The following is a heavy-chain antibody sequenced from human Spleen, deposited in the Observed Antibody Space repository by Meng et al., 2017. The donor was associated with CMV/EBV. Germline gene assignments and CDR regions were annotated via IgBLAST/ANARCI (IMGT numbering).Heavy chain of an antibody. D-gene: IGHD3-16*01. CDR2: ISGGGGST. CDR1: ESAFSGYA. V-gene: IGHV3-23*01. Sequence: GESLKISCAASESAFSGYAMSWVRQAPGKGLEWVSAISGGGGSTYYADSVKGRFTISRDNSKNTVYLQMNSLRAEDTAVYYCAKGSQPEVWGGMDVWGQGTTVTVSS. CDR3: AKGSQPEVWGGMDV. J-gene: IGHJ6*02.